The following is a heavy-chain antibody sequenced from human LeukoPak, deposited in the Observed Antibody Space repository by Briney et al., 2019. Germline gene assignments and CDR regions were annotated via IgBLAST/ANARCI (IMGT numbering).Heavy chain of an antibody. V-gene: IGHV3-53*05. CDR1: GFSVSSNY. Sequence: GGSLRLSCAASGFSVSSNYMSWVRQAPGKGLEWVSVIYSGGSTYYADSVKGRFTISRDNSKNTLYLQMNSLRAEDTAVYYCAKEGYCSSTSCYPSPFDPWGQGTLVTVSS. CDR3: AKEGYCSSTSCYPSPFDP. CDR2: IYSGGST. D-gene: IGHD2-2*01. J-gene: IGHJ5*02.